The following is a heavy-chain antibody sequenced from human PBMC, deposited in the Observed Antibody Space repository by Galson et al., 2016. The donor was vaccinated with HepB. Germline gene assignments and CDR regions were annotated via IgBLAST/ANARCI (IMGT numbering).Heavy chain of an antibody. D-gene: IGHD5-18*01. CDR1: GYTFTRFG. CDR3: AIDRGTVMGKDFDY. J-gene: IGHJ4*02. CDR2: ISIYSGNT. Sequence: SVKVSCKASGYTFTRFGISWVRQAPGQGLEWMGWISIYSGNTNYPQNLQGRVTMTTDTSTSTAYMELRSLRSDDAAVYYCAIDRGTVMGKDFDYWGQGTLVTVSS. V-gene: IGHV1-18*01.